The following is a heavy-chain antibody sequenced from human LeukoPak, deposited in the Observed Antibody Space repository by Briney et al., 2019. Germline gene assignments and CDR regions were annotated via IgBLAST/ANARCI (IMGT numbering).Heavy chain of an antibody. CDR3: SRGGIGWNGGGSWFDP. V-gene: IGHV1-2*02. CDR1: GYTFTGYY. D-gene: IGHD1-1*01. CDR2: INPNSGGT. J-gene: IGHJ5*02. Sequence: ASVKVSCKASGYTFTGYYMHWVRQAPGQGLEWMGWINPNSGGTNYAQKFQGRVTMTRDTSISTAYMELSRLRSDDTAVYYCSRGGIGWNGGGSWFDPWGQGTLVTVSS.